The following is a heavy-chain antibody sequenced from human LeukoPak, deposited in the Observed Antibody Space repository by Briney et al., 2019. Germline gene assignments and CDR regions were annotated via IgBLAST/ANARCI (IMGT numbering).Heavy chain of an antibody. CDR3: ASEITIFGVVIGPHFDY. J-gene: IGHJ4*02. CDR2: IYYSGST. V-gene: IGHV4-39*01. D-gene: IGHD3-3*01. CDR1: GGSISSSSYY. Sequence: SETLSLTCTVSGGSISSSSYYWGWIRQPPGKGLEWIGSIYYSGSTYYSPSLKSRVTISVDTSKNQFSLKLSSVTAADTAVYYCASEITIFGVVIGPHFDYWGQGTLVTVSS.